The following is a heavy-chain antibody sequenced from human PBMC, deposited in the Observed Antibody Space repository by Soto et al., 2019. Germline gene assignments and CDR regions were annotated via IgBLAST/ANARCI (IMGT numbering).Heavy chain of an antibody. CDR2: ISSSSSTI. J-gene: IGHJ6*03. D-gene: IGHD3-3*01. Sequence: GGSLRLSCAASGFTFSSYSMNWVRQAPGKGLEWVSYISSSSSTIYYAASVKGRFTISRDNAKNSLYLQMNSLRDEDTAVYYCARDTDDFWSGYYYYYYYMDVWGKGTTVTVSS. CDR1: GFTFSSYS. V-gene: IGHV3-48*02. CDR3: ARDTDDFWSGYYYYYYYMDV.